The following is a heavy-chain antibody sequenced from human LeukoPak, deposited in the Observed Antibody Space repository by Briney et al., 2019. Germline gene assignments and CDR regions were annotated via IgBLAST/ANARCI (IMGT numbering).Heavy chain of an antibody. V-gene: IGHV4-4*07. D-gene: IGHD2-15*01. Sequence: PSETLSLTCTVSGGSISGYYWSWIRQPAGKGLDWIGRIYSSGSTNYNPSLKSRVTMSVDTSKNQFSLKLSSVTAADTAVYYCARAYCSGGSCYSGFDYWGQGTLVTVSP. CDR3: ARAYCSGGSCYSGFDY. CDR1: GGSISGYY. J-gene: IGHJ4*02. CDR2: IYSSGST.